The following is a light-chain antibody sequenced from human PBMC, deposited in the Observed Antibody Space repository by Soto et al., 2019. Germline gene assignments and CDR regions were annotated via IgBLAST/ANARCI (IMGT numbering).Light chain of an antibody. CDR2: NIN. J-gene: IGLJ2*01. V-gene: IGLV1-47*01. CDR1: SSNIGSNY. CDR3: AAWDDSLRGVV. Sequence: QSVLTQPPSASGAPGQRVVISCSGSSSNIGSNYVYWYQQLPGTAPKLLIYNINQRPSGVPDRFSASKSGTSASLAISGLRSEDEADYHCAAWDDSLRGVVFGGGTKLTVL.